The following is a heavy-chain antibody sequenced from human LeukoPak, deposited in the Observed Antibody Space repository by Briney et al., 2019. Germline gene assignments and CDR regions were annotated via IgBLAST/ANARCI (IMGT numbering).Heavy chain of an antibody. V-gene: IGHV1-2*02. J-gene: IGHJ5*02. CDR2: INPNSGGT. D-gene: IGHD5/OR15-5a*01. CDR1: GYTFTGYY. CDR3: ARDLYVYNWFDP. Sequence: ASVKVSCKASGYTFTGYYMHWVRQAPGQGLEWMGWINPNSGGTNYAQKFQGRVTMTRDTSISTAYMELSRLRSDDTAVYYCARDLYVYNWFDPWGQGTLVTVSS.